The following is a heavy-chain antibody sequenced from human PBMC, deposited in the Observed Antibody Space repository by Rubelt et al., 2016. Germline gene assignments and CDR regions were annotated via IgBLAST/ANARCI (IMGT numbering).Heavy chain of an antibody. J-gene: IGHJ6*02. Sequence: WVRQAPGQGLEWMGWMNPNSGNTGYAQKFQGRVTMTRNTSISTAYMELSSLRSEDTAVYYCARLSITIFGVVVYYYGMDVWGQGTTVTVSS. V-gene: IGHV1-8*01. CDR3: ARLSITIFGVVVYYYGMDV. CDR2: MNPNSGNT. D-gene: IGHD3-3*01.